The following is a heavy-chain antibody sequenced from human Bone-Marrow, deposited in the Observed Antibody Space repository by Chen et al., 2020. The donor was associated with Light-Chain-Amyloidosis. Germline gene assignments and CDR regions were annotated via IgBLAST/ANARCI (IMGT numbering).Heavy chain of an antibody. CDR1: GFTVSSNY. CDR3: ARLGYCSGCSCDSYAFDI. CDR2: IYSGGST. D-gene: IGHD2-15*01. Sequence: EVQLVESGGGLIQPGGSLRLSCAASGFTVSSNYMSWVRQAPGKGLEWVSVIYSGGSTYYADSVKCRFTISRDNSKNTLYLQMNSLRAEDTAVYYCARLGYCSGCSCDSYAFDIWGQGTMVTVSS. J-gene: IGHJ3*02. V-gene: IGHV3-53*01.